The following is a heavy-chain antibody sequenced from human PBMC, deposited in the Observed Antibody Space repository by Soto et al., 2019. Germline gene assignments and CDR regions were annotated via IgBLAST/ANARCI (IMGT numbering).Heavy chain of an antibody. Sequence: PGGSLRLPCAASGFTFSSYSMNWVRQAPGKGLEWVSYISSSSSTIYYADSVKGRFTISRENARNSLYLQMNSLRAEDTAVYYCARSLYSSSSRTTYLAYRGQGTLVTGSS. V-gene: IGHV3-48*01. CDR3: ARSLYSSSSRTTYLAY. CDR2: ISSSSSTI. J-gene: IGHJ4*02. CDR1: GFTFSSYS. D-gene: IGHD6-6*01.